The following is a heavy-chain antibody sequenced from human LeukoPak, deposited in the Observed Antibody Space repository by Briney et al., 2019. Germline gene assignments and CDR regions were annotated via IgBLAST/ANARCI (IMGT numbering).Heavy chain of an antibody. J-gene: IGHJ4*02. D-gene: IGHD3-22*01. Sequence: ASVKVSCKASGYTFTSYDINWVRQATGQGLEWMGWMNPNSGNTGYAQKFQGRVTMTRNTSISTAYMELSSLRSEDTAVYYCARGPTNYGDSSGYYSDYWGQGTLVTVSS. CDR2: MNPNSGNT. CDR1: GYTFTSYD. CDR3: ARGPTNYGDSSGYYSDY. V-gene: IGHV1-8*01.